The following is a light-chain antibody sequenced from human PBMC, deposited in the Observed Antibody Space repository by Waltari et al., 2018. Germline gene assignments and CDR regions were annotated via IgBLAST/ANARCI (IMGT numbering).Light chain of an antibody. Sequence: DIQMTQSPSSVSASVGETVTITCRASQDISTYLAWHQHKPGTAPKVLNYGASSLQRGVPSRFSGSGSGTDFTLTISSLQPEDFAIYYCQQADTFPWTFGQGTTVEMK. CDR1: QDISTY. CDR2: GAS. CDR3: QQADTFPWT. J-gene: IGKJ1*01. V-gene: IGKV1-12*01.